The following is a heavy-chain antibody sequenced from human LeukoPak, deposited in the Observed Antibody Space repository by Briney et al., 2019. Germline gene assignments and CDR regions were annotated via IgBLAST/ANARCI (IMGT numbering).Heavy chain of an antibody. J-gene: IGHJ3*02. CDR1: EFSLRSYS. V-gene: IGHV3-48*01. CDR3: ARVLLERPGIDSFDM. CDR2: INSGSSTI. Sequence: GGSLRLSCGASEFSLRSYSMDWVRQAPGKGLEWVSHINSGSSTIYYADSVKGRFTTSRDNAGNSLYLHMNSLRAEDTAVYYCARVLLERPGIDSFDMWGQGTMVTVSS. D-gene: IGHD1-1*01.